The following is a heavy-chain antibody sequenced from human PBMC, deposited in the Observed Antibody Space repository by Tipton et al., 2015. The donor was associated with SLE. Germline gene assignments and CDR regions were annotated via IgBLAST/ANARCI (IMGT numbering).Heavy chain of an antibody. CDR2: ISSNSRTL. CDR3: ARGGAARPDY. CDR1: GFTFSTHC. Sequence: GSLRLSCAASGFTFSTHCLHWVRQAPGKGLEWVSYISSNSRTLEYADSVKGRFSTSRDNAKNSLYMQVNSLRVEDTAVYYCARGGAARPDYWGQGTLVTVSS. V-gene: IGHV3-48*01. J-gene: IGHJ4*02. D-gene: IGHD6-6*01.